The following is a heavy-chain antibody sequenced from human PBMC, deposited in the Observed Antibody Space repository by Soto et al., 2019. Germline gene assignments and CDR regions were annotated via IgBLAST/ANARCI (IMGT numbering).Heavy chain of an antibody. CDR1: DGSISTYDW. J-gene: IGHJ4*01. D-gene: IGHD6-19*01. CDR2: MFHSGGA. V-gene: IGHV4-4*02. CDR3: ATGSVDSMPEY. Sequence: SESLCLTCVVSDGSISTYDWWTWVRPPPGKGLEWIGKMFHSGGADYSPSLKSRVTISADSSKNHFSLRLTAVTAADTAVYYCATGSVDSMPEYWGQGTNVVVSS.